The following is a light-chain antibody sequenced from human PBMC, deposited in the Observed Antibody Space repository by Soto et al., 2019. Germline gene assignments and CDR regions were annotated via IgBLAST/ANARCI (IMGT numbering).Light chain of an antibody. CDR1: QSVSSY. J-gene: IGKJ3*01. V-gene: IGKV3-11*01. Sequence: EIVLTQSPATLSLSPGERATLSCRASQSVSSYLAWYQQKPGQAPRLLIYDASNRATGIPARFSGSGSVTHFSLTISSLEPEAFAVYYGQPRSNWPPITFGPGTKVDIK. CDR2: DAS. CDR3: QPRSNWPPIT.